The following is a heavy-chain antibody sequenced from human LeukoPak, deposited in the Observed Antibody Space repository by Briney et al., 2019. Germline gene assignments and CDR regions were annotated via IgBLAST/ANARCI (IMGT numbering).Heavy chain of an antibody. CDR1: GYTFTSYG. CDR2: INPNSGGT. CDR3: ATAHNWPPFDY. Sequence: VKVSCKASGYTFTSYGISWVRQAPGQGLEWMGWINPNSGGTNYAQKFQGRVTMTRDTSISTAYMELSRLRSDDTAVYYCATAHNWPPFDYWGQGTLVTVSS. D-gene: IGHD5-24*01. V-gene: IGHV1-2*02. J-gene: IGHJ4*02.